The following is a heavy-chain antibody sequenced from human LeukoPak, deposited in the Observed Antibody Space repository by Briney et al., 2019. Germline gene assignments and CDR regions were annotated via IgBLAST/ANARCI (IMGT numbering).Heavy chain of an antibody. CDR3: ALGYCSGGSCLPYYYYGMDV. V-gene: IGHV3-7*01. Sequence: GEPLTLSCAASGFTFSSYWMSWVRQAPGKGLEWVANIKQDGSEKYYVDSVKGRFTISRDNAKNSLYLQMNSLRAEDTAVYYCALGYCSGGSCLPYYYYGMDVWGQGTTVTVSS. CDR1: GFTFSSYW. J-gene: IGHJ6*02. D-gene: IGHD2-15*01. CDR2: IKQDGSEK.